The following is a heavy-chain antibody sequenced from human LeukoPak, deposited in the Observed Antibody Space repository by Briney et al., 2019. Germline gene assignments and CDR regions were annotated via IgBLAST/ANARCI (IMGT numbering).Heavy chain of an antibody. J-gene: IGHJ4*02. CDR3: ARDVGRSYDLDY. CDR1: GYTFTSYG. Sequence: ASVKVSCKASGYTFTSYGISWVRQAPGQALEWIGWISAYNGNTDYAQSLQGRVTMTIDTSTSTVYMELRSLRSDDTAVYYCARDVGRSYDLDYWGQGTLVTVSS. D-gene: IGHD3-16*01. V-gene: IGHV1-18*01. CDR2: ISAYNGNT.